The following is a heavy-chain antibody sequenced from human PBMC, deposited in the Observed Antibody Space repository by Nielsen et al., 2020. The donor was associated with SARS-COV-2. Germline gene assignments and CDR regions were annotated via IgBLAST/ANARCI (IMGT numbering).Heavy chain of an antibody. V-gene: IGHV3-30-3*01. Sequence: GESLKISCAASGFTFSSYAMHWVRQAPGKGLEWVAVISYDGSNKYYADSVKGRFTISRDNSKNTLYLQMNSLRAEDTALYYCAKDRYYYDSSGSSNAFDIWGQGTMVTVSS. CDR1: GFTFSSYA. CDR2: ISYDGSNK. CDR3: AKDRYYYDSSGSSNAFDI. D-gene: IGHD3-22*01. J-gene: IGHJ3*02.